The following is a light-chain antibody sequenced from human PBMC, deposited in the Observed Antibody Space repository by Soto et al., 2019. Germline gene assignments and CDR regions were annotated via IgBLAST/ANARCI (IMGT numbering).Light chain of an antibody. CDR2: SIN. CDR3: AAWDDSLNGVV. J-gene: IGLJ2*01. CDR1: GSNIGSDT. V-gene: IGLV1-44*01. Sequence: QPVLTQPPSASGTPGQRVTISCSGSGSNIGSDTVNWYQQLPGTAPKLLIYSINQRPSGVPARFSGSKSGTSASLAISGLQSDDEADYYCAAWDDSLNGVVFGGGTKLTVL.